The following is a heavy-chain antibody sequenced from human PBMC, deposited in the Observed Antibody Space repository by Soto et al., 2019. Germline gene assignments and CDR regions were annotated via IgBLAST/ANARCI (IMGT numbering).Heavy chain of an antibody. V-gene: IGHV3-33*01. D-gene: IGHD3-22*01. J-gene: IGHJ5*01. CDR3: ARAPFTIFDTSGYYDS. CDR1: GFTFSNSA. Sequence: QVQLVESGGGVVQPGRSLRLSCVASGFTFSNSAMHWVRQAPGKGLEWVAIVWYDGSNKYYADSVKGRFTISRDNSKNTLYLQISTLRAEDTAVYYCARAPFTIFDTSGYYDSWGQGTLVTVSS. CDR2: VWYDGSNK.